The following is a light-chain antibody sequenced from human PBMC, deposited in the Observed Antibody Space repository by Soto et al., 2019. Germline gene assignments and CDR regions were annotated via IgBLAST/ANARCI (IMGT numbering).Light chain of an antibody. V-gene: IGLV2-14*01. Sequence: QSALTQPASVTGSPGQSITISCTGTSSDVGGYNYVSWYQQHPGKAPKLMIYEVSYRPSGVSSRFSGSKSGNTASLTISGLQAEDESDYYCSSYTSSTTPFVFGTGTKVTVL. CDR1: SSDVGGYNY. CDR2: EVS. J-gene: IGLJ1*01. CDR3: SSYTSSTTPFV.